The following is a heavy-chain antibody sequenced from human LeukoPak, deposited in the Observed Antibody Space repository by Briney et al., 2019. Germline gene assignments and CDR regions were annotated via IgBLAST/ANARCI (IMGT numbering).Heavy chain of an antibody. CDR3: ARLAYCSNDVCYSNYYYSMDV. Sequence: GESLKISCKGSGYSFTSYWIGWVRQMPGKGLEWMGVIYPDDSDTRYSPSFQGQVTISADKSISTAYLQWSSLKASDTAMYYCARLAYCSNDVCYSNYYYSMDVWGKGTTVTVSS. J-gene: IGHJ6*03. V-gene: IGHV5-51*01. D-gene: IGHD2-8*01. CDR2: IYPDDSDT. CDR1: GYSFTSYW.